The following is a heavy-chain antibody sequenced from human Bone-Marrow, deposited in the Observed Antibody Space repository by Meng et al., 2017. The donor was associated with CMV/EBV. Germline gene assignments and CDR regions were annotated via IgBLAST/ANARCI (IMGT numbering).Heavy chain of an antibody. D-gene: IGHD3-16*01. CDR1: GFTFSGSA. CDR2: IRNKANSYAT. V-gene: IGHV3-73*01. CDR3: TRPWAGGDTGTDY. J-gene: IGHJ4*02. Sequence: GESLKISCAASGFTFSGSAMHWVRQASGKVLEWVGRIRNKANSYATAYAASVKGRFTISRDDSKNTAYLQMNSLKTEDTAVYYCTRPWAGGDTGTDYWGQGTLVTVSS.